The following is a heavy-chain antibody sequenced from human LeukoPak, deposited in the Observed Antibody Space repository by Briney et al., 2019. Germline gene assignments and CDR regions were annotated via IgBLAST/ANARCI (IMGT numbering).Heavy chain of an antibody. CDR2: IIPIFGTA. CDR3: ARELERRYYYYGMDV. D-gene: IGHD1-1*01. Sequence: SVKVSCKASGGTFSSYAISWVRQAPGRGLEWMGGIIPIFGTANYAQKFQGRVTITADESTSTAYMELSSLRSEDTAVYYCARELERRYYYYGMDVWGQGTTVTVSS. V-gene: IGHV1-69*01. CDR1: GGTFSSYA. J-gene: IGHJ6*02.